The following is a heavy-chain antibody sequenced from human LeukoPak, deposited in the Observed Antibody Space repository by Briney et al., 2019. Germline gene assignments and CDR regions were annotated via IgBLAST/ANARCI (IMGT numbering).Heavy chain of an antibody. CDR2: TYYRSQWNN. CDR1: GDSVSSNSAT. V-gene: IGHV6-1*01. J-gene: IGHJ4*02. Sequence: SQTLSLTCAISGDSVSSNSATWNWIWQSPLRGLEWLGRTYYRSQWNNDYAASVKSRIDINPETSENQFSLQLNSVTPEDTAVYYCARGRGSSADFDYWGQGTLVTVSS. CDR3: ARGRGSSADFDY. D-gene: IGHD6-6*01.